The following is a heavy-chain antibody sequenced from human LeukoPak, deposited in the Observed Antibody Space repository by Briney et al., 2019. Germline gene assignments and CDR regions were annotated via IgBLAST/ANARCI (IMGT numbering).Heavy chain of an antibody. CDR2: IYYSGST. J-gene: IGHJ4*02. V-gene: IGHV4-59*01. CDR1: GGSISSYY. D-gene: IGHD3-22*01. CDR3: ARDSPDYDSSGYYSGYFDY. Sequence: PSETLSLTCTVSGGSISSYYWSRIRQPPRKGLEWIGYIYYSGSTKYNPSLKSRVTISVDTSKNQFSLKLSSVTAADTAVYYCARDSPDYDSSGYYSGYFDYWGQGTLVTVSS.